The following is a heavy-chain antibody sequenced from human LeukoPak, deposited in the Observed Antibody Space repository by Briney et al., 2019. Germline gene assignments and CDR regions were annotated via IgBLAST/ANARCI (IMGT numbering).Heavy chain of an antibody. CDR1: GGSISSGDYY. CDR3: ASSYYYGSGSSLANYYYYGMDV. V-gene: IGHV4-30-4*01. J-gene: IGHJ6*02. Sequence: SQTLSLTCTVSGGSISSGDYYWRWLRPPPGRDLEWIGYIYYSGGTYYNPSLKSRVTISGDPSKSQFSLKLRSVTAADTAVYYCASSYYYGSGSSLANYYYYGMDVWGQGTTVTVPS. CDR2: IYYSGGT. D-gene: IGHD3-10*01.